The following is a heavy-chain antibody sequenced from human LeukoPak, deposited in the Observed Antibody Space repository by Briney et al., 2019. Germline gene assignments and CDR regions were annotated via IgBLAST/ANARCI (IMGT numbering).Heavy chain of an antibody. CDR1: GFTFSSYA. CDR3: ARAAAGPFDY. Sequence: PGGSLRLSCAASGFTFSSYAMHWVRQAPGKGLEYVSAISSNGGSTSYANSVKGRFTISRDNSKNTLYLQMGSLRAEDMAVYYCARAAAGPFDYWGQGTLVTVSS. CDR2: ISSNGGST. V-gene: IGHV3-64*01. J-gene: IGHJ4*02. D-gene: IGHD6-13*01.